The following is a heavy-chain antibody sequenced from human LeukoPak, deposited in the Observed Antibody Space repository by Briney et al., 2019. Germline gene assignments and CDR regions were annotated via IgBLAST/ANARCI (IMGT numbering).Heavy chain of an antibody. Sequence: SETLSLTCAVYGVSFSGYYWSWIRQPPGKGLEWIGEINHSGSTNYNPSLKSRVTISVDTSKNQFSLKVNSVTAADTATYYCAREVAAGSYRGFDYWGQGTLVTVSS. CDR1: GVSFSGYY. CDR3: AREVAAGSYRGFDY. D-gene: IGHD6-19*01. J-gene: IGHJ4*02. V-gene: IGHV4-34*01. CDR2: INHSGST.